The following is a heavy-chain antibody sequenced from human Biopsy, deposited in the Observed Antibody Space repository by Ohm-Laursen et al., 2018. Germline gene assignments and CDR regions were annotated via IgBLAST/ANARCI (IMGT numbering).Heavy chain of an antibody. CDR2: VFYTGST. J-gene: IGHJ2*01. CDR1: GGSISSDY. Sequence: PSETLSLTWTVSGGSISSDYWSWIRQPPGKGLEWIGYVFYTGSTDYNPSLQSRVTISVDTSKNHFSLRLRSVTPADTAIYYCARDRGYYSDRTVPGYFDLWGRGTLVTVSS. D-gene: IGHD3-22*01. CDR3: ARDRGYYSDRTVPGYFDL. V-gene: IGHV4-59*01.